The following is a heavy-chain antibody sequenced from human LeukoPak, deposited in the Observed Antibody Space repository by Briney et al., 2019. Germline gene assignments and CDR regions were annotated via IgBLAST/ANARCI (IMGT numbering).Heavy chain of an antibody. Sequence: GGSLRLSCAASGVTLSSYAMSWARQAPGKGLEWVSAISGSGGSTYYADSVKGRFTISRDNSKNTLYLQMNSLRAEDTAVYYCAKMAKQWLVLGFIFDYWGQGTLVTVSS. CDR3: AKMAKQWLVLGFIFDY. D-gene: IGHD6-19*01. J-gene: IGHJ4*02. V-gene: IGHV3-23*01. CDR2: ISGSGGST. CDR1: GVTLSSYA.